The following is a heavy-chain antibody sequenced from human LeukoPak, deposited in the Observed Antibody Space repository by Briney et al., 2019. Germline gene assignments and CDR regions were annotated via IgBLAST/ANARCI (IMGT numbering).Heavy chain of an antibody. CDR3: ARGDGYYYDP. Sequence: SQTLSLTCAVSGGSISRGGYSWSWIRQPPGKGLEWIGYIYHSGSTYYNPSLKSRVTISVDRSKNQFSLKLSSVTAADTAVYYCARGDGYYYDPWGQGTLVTVSS. V-gene: IGHV4-30-2*01. CDR1: GGSISRGGYS. CDR2: IYHSGST. J-gene: IGHJ5*02. D-gene: IGHD3-10*01.